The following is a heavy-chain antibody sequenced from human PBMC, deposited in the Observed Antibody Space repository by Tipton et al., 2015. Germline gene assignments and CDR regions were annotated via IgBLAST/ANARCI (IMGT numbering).Heavy chain of an antibody. V-gene: IGHV4-59*01. D-gene: IGHD4-23*01. J-gene: IGHJ4*02. Sequence: TLSLTCSVSSDSISKYYWSWIRQPPGKELEWIGYIQYSGSTNYNPSLKSRVTISVDTSKTQFSLKVSSVTAADTAMYYCVRARGRHGGLFDSWGQGTLVTVSS. CDR1: SDSISKYY. CDR2: IQYSGST. CDR3: VRARGRHGGLFDS.